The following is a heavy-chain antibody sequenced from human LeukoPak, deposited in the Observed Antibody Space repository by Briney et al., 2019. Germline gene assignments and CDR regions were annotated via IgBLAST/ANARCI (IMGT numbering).Heavy chain of an antibody. CDR1: GGSFSGYY. CDR3: ARVWGAMASGLRYFDY. Sequence: PSETLSLTRAVYGGSFSGYYWSWIRQPPGKGLEWIGEINHSGSTNYNPSLKSRVTISVDTSKNQFSLKLSSVTAADTAVYYCARVWGAMASGLRYFDYWGQGTLVTVSS. CDR2: INHSGST. D-gene: IGHD3-16*01. J-gene: IGHJ4*02. V-gene: IGHV4-34*01.